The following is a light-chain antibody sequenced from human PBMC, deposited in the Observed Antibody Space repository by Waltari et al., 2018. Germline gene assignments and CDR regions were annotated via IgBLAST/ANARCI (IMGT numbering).Light chain of an antibody. Sequence: QSVLTQPPSVSAAPGQKVTISCSGSSSDHGNNFLSWYQQFPGAAPKLLIYENNKRPSGIPDRFSGSKSGTSATLGITGLQTGDEADYYCGTWDNSMRRVFGGGTKLTVL. J-gene: IGLJ3*02. CDR2: ENN. CDR1: SSDHGNNF. CDR3: GTWDNSMRRV. V-gene: IGLV1-51*02.